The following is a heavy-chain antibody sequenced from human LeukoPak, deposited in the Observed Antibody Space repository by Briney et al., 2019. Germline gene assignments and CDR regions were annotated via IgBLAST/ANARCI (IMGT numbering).Heavy chain of an antibody. CDR1: GGSISSYY. CDR3: AKGSMRYSSGWYEADY. D-gene: IGHD6-19*01. CDR2: IYYSGST. J-gene: IGHJ4*02. Sequence: SETLSLTCTVSGGSISSYYWSWIRQPPGKGLEWIGYIYYSGSTNYNPSLKSRVTISVDTSKNQFSLKLSSVTAADTAVYYCAKGSMRYSSGWYEADYWGQGTLVTVSS. V-gene: IGHV4-59*01.